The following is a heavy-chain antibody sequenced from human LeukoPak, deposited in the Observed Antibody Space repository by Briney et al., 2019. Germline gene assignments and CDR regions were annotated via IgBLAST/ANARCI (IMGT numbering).Heavy chain of an antibody. CDR3: VRGALPGDNWYFDL. CDR2: FGSAGDT. CDR1: GFPFSAYD. J-gene: IGHJ2*01. V-gene: IGHV3-13*01. Sequence: GGSLRLSCETSGFPFSAYDMHWVRQAPGKGLEWVSAFGSAGDTYYPGAVRGRFTISRDYAKNSLYLQMNSLRTGDTAVYFCVRGALPGDNWYFDLWGRGTLVTVAS.